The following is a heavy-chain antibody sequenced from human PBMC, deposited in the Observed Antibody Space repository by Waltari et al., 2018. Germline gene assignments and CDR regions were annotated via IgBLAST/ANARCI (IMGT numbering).Heavy chain of an antibody. CDR2: IEPRDCQT. CDR3: WTREYLGDTIHY. V-gene: IGHV5-51*01. J-gene: IGHJ4*02. CDR1: GFTFINNW. D-gene: IGHD1-26*01. Sequence: EVQLVQSGAEVKKPGESLKISCKASGFTFINNWIGWVRHMPGTGLEWMGIIEPRDCQTLYRPSFHGHVPISADRSITTAYWHWSSLQASDSGLYYCWTREYLGDTIHYWGQGTLVTVSS.